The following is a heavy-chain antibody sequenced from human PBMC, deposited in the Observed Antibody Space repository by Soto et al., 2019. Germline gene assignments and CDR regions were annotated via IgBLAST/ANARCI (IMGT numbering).Heavy chain of an antibody. D-gene: IGHD2-2*01. Sequence: SVKVSCKASGGTFSSYAISWVRQAPGQGLGWMGGIIPIFGTAIYAQKFQGRVTITADESTSTAYMELSSLRSEDTAVYYCARGAFQYCSSTSCYAIDYGMDVWGQGTTVTVS. CDR2: IIPIFGTA. V-gene: IGHV1-69*13. CDR1: GGTFSSYA. CDR3: ARGAFQYCSSTSCYAIDYGMDV. J-gene: IGHJ6*02.